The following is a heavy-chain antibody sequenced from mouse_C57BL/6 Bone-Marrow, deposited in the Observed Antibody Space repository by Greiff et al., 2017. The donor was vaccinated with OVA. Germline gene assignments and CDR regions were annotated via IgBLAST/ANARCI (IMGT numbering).Heavy chain of an antibody. CDR2: INPYNGGT. J-gene: IGHJ3*01. D-gene: IGHD1-1*01. CDR3: ARDRYYGSSPGLAY. CDR1: GYTFTDYY. V-gene: IGHV1-19*01. Sequence: VQLQQSGPVLVKPGASVKMSCKASGYTFTDYYMNWVKQSHGKSLEWIGVINPYNGGTSYNQKFKGKATLTVDKSSSTAYMELNSLTSEDSAVYYCARDRYYGSSPGLAYWGQGTLVTVSA.